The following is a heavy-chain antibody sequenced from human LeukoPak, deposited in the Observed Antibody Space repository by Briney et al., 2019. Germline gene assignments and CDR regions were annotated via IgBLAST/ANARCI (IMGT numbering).Heavy chain of an antibody. CDR3: ARISYDSSGYFDY. J-gene: IGHJ4*02. Sequence: GGSLRLPCAASGFTFRSSWMHWVRQAPGKGLVWVSRITSDGTNTNYAGSVKGRFTISRDSAKNTLYLEMNSLGAEDTAVYYCARISYDSSGYFDYWGQGTLVTVSS. D-gene: IGHD3-22*01. CDR1: GFTFRSSW. CDR2: ITSDGTNT. V-gene: IGHV3-74*01.